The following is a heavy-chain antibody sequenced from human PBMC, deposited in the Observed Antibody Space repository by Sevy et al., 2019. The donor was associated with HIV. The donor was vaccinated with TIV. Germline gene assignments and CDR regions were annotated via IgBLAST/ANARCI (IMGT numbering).Heavy chain of an antibody. D-gene: IGHD3-22*01. Sequence: GGSLRLSCAASGFTFSNYGMHWVRQAPGKGLEWVAVIWNDGSNKYYADSVKGRFTISRENSKNKLYLQMNSLRVEDTAVYFCARGSDFNDRSAKRDFDYWGQGTLVTVSS. V-gene: IGHV3-33*01. CDR1: GFTFSNYG. CDR2: IWNDGSNK. J-gene: IGHJ4*02. CDR3: ARGSDFNDRSAKRDFDY.